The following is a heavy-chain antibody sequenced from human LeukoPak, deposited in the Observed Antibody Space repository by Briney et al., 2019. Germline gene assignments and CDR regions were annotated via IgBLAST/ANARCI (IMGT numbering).Heavy chain of an antibody. Sequence: GGSLRLSCAASGFTVSSNYMSWVRQAPGRGLEWVSVIYSGGSTYYADSVKGRFTISRDNSKNALFLQMSSLRAGDTAVYYCARGTVTMVDYWGQGTLVTVSS. D-gene: IGHD3-10*01. V-gene: IGHV3-66*01. J-gene: IGHJ4*02. CDR3: ARGTVTMVDY. CDR2: IYSGGST. CDR1: GFTVSSNY.